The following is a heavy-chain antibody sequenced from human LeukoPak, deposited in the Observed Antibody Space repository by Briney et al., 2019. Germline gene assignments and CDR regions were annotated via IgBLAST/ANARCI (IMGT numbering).Heavy chain of an antibody. CDR1: GFTFSSYA. J-gene: IGHJ3*02. D-gene: IGHD3-10*01. Sequence: GGSLRLSCAASGFTFSSYAMHWVRQAPGKGLEWVAVISYDGSNKYYADSVKGRFTISRDNSKNTLYLQMNSLRAEDTAVYYCARSRVLGAFDIWGQGTMVTVSP. CDR3: ARSRVLGAFDI. V-gene: IGHV3-30*04. CDR2: ISYDGSNK.